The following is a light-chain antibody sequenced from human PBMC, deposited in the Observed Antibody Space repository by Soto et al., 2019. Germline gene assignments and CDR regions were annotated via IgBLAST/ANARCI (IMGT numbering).Light chain of an antibody. CDR3: SSYTNINTRACV. J-gene: IGLJ1*01. CDR1: SSDVGSYNL. CDR2: EGS. V-gene: IGLV2-14*02. Sequence: ALTQPASVSGSPGQSITISCTGTSSDVGSYNLVSWYQQHPGKAPKLMIYEGSKRPSGVSNRFSGSKSGNTASLTISGLQAEDEAEYYCSSYTNINTRACVFGTGTKLTVL.